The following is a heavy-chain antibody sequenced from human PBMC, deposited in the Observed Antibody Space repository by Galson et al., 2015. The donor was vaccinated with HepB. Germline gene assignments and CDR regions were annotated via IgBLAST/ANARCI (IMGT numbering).Heavy chain of an antibody. CDR1: GYTLTELS. CDR3: ATDPLTTVGLGY. CDR2: FDPEDGET. V-gene: IGHV1-24*01. Sequence: SVKVSCKVSGYTLTELSMHWVRQAPGKGLEWMGGFDPEDGETIYAQKFQGRVTMTEDTSTDTAYMELSSLRSEDTAVYYCATDPLTTVGLGYWGQGTLVTVSS. D-gene: IGHD4-23*01. J-gene: IGHJ4*02.